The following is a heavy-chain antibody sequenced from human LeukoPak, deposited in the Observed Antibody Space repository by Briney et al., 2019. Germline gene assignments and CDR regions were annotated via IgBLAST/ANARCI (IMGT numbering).Heavy chain of an antibody. Sequence: SQTLSLTCTVSGASISSGGYYWSWIRQHPGKGLEWIGYIYHSGSTYYNPSLKSRVTISVDPSKNQFSLKLSSVTAADTAVYYCARRSGYYGSGSYYNDYWGQGTLVTVSS. D-gene: IGHD3-10*01. CDR2: IYHSGST. V-gene: IGHV4-31*03. CDR1: GASISSGGYY. J-gene: IGHJ4*02. CDR3: ARRSGYYGSGSYYNDY.